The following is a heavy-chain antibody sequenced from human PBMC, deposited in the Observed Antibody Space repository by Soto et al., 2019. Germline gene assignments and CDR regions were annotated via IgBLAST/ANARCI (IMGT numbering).Heavy chain of an antibody. J-gene: IGHJ4*02. CDR1: GESFRGYY. CDR2: ITQRGST. Sequence: QVQLQQWGAGLLKPSETLSLTCAVYGESFRGYYWSWIRQPPGRGLEWIGEITQRGSTNYNPSLKSRVTVSVDTSNNQFSLKLISVTAADTAVYYCATLSCTSTTCYADYWGQGALVTVSS. D-gene: IGHD2-2*01. CDR3: ATLSCTSTTCYADY. V-gene: IGHV4-34*01.